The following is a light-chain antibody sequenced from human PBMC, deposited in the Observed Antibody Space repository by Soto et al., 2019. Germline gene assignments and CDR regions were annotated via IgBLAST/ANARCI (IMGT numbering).Light chain of an antibody. Sequence: QSALTQPASVSGSPGQSITISCTGTSSDVGSYNVVSWYQQHPGKAPKLMIYEVTERPSGVSNRFSGSKSGNTASLTVSGLQAEDEADYYCSSYAGSGVVIFGGGTTVTVL. CDR2: EVT. CDR1: SSDVGSYNV. CDR3: SSYAGSGVVI. J-gene: IGLJ2*01. V-gene: IGLV2-23*02.